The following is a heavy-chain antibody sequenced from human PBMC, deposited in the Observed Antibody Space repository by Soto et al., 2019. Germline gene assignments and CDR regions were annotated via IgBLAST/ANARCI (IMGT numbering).Heavy chain of an antibody. CDR1: GFTFSSYS. V-gene: IGHV3-21*01. J-gene: IGHJ5*02. Sequence: GGSLRLSCAASGFTFSSYSMNWVRQAPGKGLEWVSSISSSSSYIYYADSVKGRFTISRDNAKNSLYLQMNSLRAKDTAVYYCASDKAIRGWFGPWGQGNLVTVSS. CDR3: ASDKAIRGWFGP. CDR2: ISSSSSYI.